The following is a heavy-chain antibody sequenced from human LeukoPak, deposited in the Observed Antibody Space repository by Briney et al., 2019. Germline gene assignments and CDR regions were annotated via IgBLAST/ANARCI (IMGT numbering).Heavy chain of an antibody. D-gene: IGHD3-10*01. V-gene: IGHV1-18*01. CDR2: ISAYNGNT. Sequence: GASVKVSCKASGYTFTNYGISWVRQAPGQGLEWLGWISAYNGNTHFAQQFQGRLTVTTDTSTSTAYLELRSLRSDGTAVYYCARDQPYYYGSGTWALTRIEDSYAMDVWGQGTTITVSS. CDR1: GYTFTNYG. CDR3: ARDQPYYYGSGTWALTRIEDSYAMDV. J-gene: IGHJ6*02.